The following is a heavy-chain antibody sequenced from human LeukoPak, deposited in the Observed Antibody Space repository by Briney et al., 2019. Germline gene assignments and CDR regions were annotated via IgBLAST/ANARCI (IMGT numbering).Heavy chain of an antibody. CDR1: GYTFTGYY. CDR3: ARFGTYYYGSGAVGYFDY. V-gene: IGHV1-2*02. J-gene: IGHJ4*02. D-gene: IGHD3-10*01. Sequence: ASVKVSCKASGYTFTGYYMHWVRQAPGQGVEWMGWINPNSGGTNYAQMFQGRVTMPWDTSISTAYMELSRLRSDDTAVYYCARFGTYYYGSGAVGYFDYWGQGTLVTVSS. CDR2: INPNSGGT.